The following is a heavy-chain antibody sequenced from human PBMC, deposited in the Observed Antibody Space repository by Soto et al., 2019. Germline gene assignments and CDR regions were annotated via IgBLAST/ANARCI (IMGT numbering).Heavy chain of an antibody. Sequence: GESLKISCKGSGYSFTSYWIGWVRQMPGKGLEWMGRTDPSDSYTNYSPSFQGHVTISADKSISTAYLQWSSLKASDTAMYYCARGATTAFDIWGQGTMVTVSS. CDR3: ARGATTAFDI. J-gene: IGHJ3*02. CDR2: TDPSDSYT. V-gene: IGHV5-10-1*01. CDR1: GYSFTSYW. D-gene: IGHD5-12*01.